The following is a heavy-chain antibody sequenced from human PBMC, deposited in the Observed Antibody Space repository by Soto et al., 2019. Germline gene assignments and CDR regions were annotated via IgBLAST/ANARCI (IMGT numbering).Heavy chain of an antibody. Sequence: EVQLVESGGGLVKPGGSLRLSCAASGFIFSNAWINWVRQAPGKGLEWVGRIKSKADGGTTDFAAPVKGRFAISRDDSKNMMYMEMSRLRTEDTAVYYCTTDSYISMPIVRFDYWGHGTLVTVSS. D-gene: IGHD2-2*01. J-gene: IGHJ4*01. CDR3: TTDSYISMPIVRFDY. CDR1: GFIFSNAW. V-gene: IGHV3-15*07. CDR2: IKSKADGGTT.